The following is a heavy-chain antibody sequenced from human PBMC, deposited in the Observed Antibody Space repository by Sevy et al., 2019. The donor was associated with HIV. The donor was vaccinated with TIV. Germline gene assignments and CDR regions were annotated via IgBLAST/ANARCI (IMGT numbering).Heavy chain of an antibody. Sequence: GESLKISCAASGFAFSTHGMHWVRQAPGKGLEWVAVISYEGTETFYAASVEGRFTISRDMSKNMLSLQINSLRPEDTAVYYCARDGGYSLKWYPRYWGHGTLVTVSS. CDR3: ARDGGYSLKWYPRY. CDR1: GFAFSTHG. V-gene: IGHV3-30-3*01. CDR2: ISYEGTET. J-gene: IGHJ1*01. D-gene: IGHD1-26*01.